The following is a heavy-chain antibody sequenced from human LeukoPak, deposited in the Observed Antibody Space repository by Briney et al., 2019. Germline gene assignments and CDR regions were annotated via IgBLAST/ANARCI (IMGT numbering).Heavy chain of an antibody. J-gene: IGHJ4*02. CDR3: AREGRCSSTSCYFVDY. CDR2: IKQDGSEK. Sequence: GGSLRLSCAASGFTFSNYWMSWVRQAPGKGLEWVANIKQDGSEKYYVDSVKGRFTISTDNAKNSLYMQMNSRRAEDTAVYYCAREGRCSSTSCYFVDYWGQGTLVTVSS. V-gene: IGHV3-7*01. D-gene: IGHD2-2*01. CDR1: GFTFSNYW.